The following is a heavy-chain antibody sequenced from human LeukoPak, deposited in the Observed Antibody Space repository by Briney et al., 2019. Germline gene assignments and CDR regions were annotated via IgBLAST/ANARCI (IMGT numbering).Heavy chain of an antibody. D-gene: IGHD6-13*01. J-gene: IGHJ4*02. Sequence: GGSLRLSCAASGFTFSNYWMNWVRQAPGKGLEWVANIKQDGGEKSYVDSVKGRFTISRDNAKNSLYLQMNSLRAEDTALYYCARDQSAGYSSNDFDYWGQGTLVTVSS. CDR1: GFTFSNYW. V-gene: IGHV3-7*03. CDR2: IKQDGGEK. CDR3: ARDQSAGYSSNDFDY.